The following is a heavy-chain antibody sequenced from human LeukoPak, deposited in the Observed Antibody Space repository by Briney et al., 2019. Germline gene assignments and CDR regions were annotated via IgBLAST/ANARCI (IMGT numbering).Heavy chain of an antibody. CDR3: SSSLEY. Sequence: GGSLRLSCAASGFPFSGYWMDWVRQAPGKGMEWVANTKQDGSEQYYADSVTGRFTISRDNDKNALYLQMNSLRAEDTAVYYCSSSLEYWGQGALVTVSS. V-gene: IGHV3-7*01. CDR1: GFPFSGYW. CDR2: TKQDGSEQ. J-gene: IGHJ4*02.